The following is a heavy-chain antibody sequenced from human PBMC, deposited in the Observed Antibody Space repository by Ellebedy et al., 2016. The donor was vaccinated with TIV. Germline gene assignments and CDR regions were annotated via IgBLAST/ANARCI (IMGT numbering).Heavy chain of an antibody. CDR1: GFTFNKYP. CDR3: AKDKSAVDWNPEWYFDL. Sequence: GESLKISXATSGFTFNKYPMSWVRQAPGKGLEWVSGITGSGATTYFADFVEGRFTISRDNSKSTLYLQINSLRAEDTAVYFCAKDKSAVDWNPEWYFDLWGRGTLVSVSS. D-gene: IGHD1-1*01. J-gene: IGHJ2*01. CDR2: ITGSGATT. V-gene: IGHV3-23*01.